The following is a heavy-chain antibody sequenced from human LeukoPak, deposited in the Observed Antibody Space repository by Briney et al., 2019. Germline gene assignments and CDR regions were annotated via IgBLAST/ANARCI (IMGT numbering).Heavy chain of an antibody. CDR3: SRDRGTGGSVDY. D-gene: IGHD1-26*01. CDR2: ISGSGSST. Sequence: GGSLRLSCSVSGFTFSSYAMTWVRQAPGKGLEWVSSISGSGSSTYYAGSVKGRFTISRDNSKNTLYLQMNSVRAEDTAVYYCSRDRGTGGSVDYWGQGTLVTVSS. CDR1: GFTFSSYA. J-gene: IGHJ4*02. V-gene: IGHV3-23*01.